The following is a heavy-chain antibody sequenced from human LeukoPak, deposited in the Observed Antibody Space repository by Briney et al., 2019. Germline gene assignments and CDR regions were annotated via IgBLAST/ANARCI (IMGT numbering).Heavy chain of an antibody. CDR3: AKAPPELLWFGELLSYFDY. V-gene: IGHV3-23*01. D-gene: IGHD3-10*01. J-gene: IGHJ4*02. CDR1: GFTFSSYA. CDR2: IIGIGGST. Sequence: GGPLKLSFAASGFTFSSYAMSGFRQAPGKGLDWVSAIIGIGGSTYYADSVKGRFTISRDNSKNTLYLQMNSLRAEDTAVYYCAKAPPELLWFGELLSYFDYWGQGTLVTVSS.